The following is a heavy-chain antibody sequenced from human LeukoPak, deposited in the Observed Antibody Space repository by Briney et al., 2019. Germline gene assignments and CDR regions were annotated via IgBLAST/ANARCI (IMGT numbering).Heavy chain of an antibody. V-gene: IGHV3-33*01. CDR3: VRASGQLYPAADY. CDR2: IWYDGSNK. D-gene: IGHD2-2*02. CDR1: GFTFSNYG. Sequence: PGGSLRLSCAASGFTFSNYGMHWVRQAPGKGLEWVAVIWYDGSNKYHADSVKGRFTISRDNSRDTLYLHMNSLRAEDTAVYYCVRASGQLYPAADYWGQGTLVTVSS. J-gene: IGHJ4*02.